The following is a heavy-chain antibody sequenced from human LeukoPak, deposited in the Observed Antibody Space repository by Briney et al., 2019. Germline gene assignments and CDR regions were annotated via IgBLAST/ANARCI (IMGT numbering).Heavy chain of an antibody. Sequence: PSETLSLTCTVSGGSISSSSYYWGWVRQAPGKGLEWVSYISSGDNIMFYADSVKGRFIISRDNAKNSLYLQMNSLRAEDTAVYYCARGVTLDYWGQGTLVTVSS. J-gene: IGHJ4*02. V-gene: IGHV3-48*03. CDR2: ISSGDNIM. CDR3: ARGVTLDY. CDR1: GGSISSSSYY. D-gene: IGHD2-21*02.